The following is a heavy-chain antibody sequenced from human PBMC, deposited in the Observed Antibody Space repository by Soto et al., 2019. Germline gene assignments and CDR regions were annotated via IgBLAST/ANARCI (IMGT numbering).Heavy chain of an antibody. V-gene: IGHV3-33*03. CDR3: VKEPPRGPLAEPGFSYQGVGV. Sequence: GGSLRLSCVASGFTFSNYGMHWVRQAPGEGLEWVADISYDGNEINYADSVKGRFLISRDNSLNTLYLQMNSLRSEDTAVYYCVKEPPRGPLAEPGFSYQGVGVWGQGAAVTVSS. J-gene: IGHJ6*02. D-gene: IGHD1-1*01. CDR2: ISYDGNEI. CDR1: GFTFSNYG.